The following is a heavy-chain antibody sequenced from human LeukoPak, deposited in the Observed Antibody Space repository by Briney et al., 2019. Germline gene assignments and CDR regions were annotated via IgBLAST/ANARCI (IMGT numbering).Heavy chain of an antibody. CDR3: VGCSSTSCSFFGY. CDR1: GFTFDEYA. CDR2: ISWNSDTI. Sequence: GRSLRLSCAASGFTFDEYAMHWVRQAPGKGLEWVSSISWNSDTIGYAASVKGRLTISRDDAKTSLYLQMNSLRPEDTAVYYCVGCSSTSCSFFGYWGQGTLVTVSS. J-gene: IGHJ4*02. D-gene: IGHD2-2*01. V-gene: IGHV3-9*01.